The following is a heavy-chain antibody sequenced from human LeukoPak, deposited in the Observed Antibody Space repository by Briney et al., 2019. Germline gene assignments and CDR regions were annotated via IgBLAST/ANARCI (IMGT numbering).Heavy chain of an antibody. Sequence: GGSLRLSCAASGFTFSSYEMNWVRQAPGKGLEWVSYIYSSGSNIYYADSVKGRFTISRGNAKNSLYLQMNSLRAEDTAVYYCAREGGDGYNVGFDYWGQGTLVTVSS. CDR1: GFTFSSYE. V-gene: IGHV3-48*03. CDR3: AREGGDGYNVGFDY. CDR2: IYSSGSNI. J-gene: IGHJ4*02. D-gene: IGHD5-24*01.